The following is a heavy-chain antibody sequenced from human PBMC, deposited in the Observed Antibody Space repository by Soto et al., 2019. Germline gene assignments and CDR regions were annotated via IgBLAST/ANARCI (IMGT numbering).Heavy chain of an antibody. CDR1: GLTLTFCS. J-gene: IGHJ5*02. D-gene: IGHD5-12*01. Sequence: PGGSLRLSCAASGLTLTFCSMSWVRQTPGKGLEWVSALSRSGGATYYADSVKGRFTISRDTSKNTLYLQMSDLRAEDTAIYYCAKGEMATIRNSFDPWGQGTLVTVSS. V-gene: IGHV3-23*01. CDR3: AKGEMATIRNSFDP. CDR2: LSRSGGAT.